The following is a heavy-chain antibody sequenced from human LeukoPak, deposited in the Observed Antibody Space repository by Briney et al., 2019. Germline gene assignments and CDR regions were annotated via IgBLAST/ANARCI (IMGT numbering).Heavy chain of an antibody. D-gene: IGHD2-21*02. Sequence: ASVKVSCKASGYTFTSYGISWVRQAPGQGLEWMGWISAYNGNTNYAQKLQGRVTMTRNTSISTAYMELSSLRSEDTAVYYCARVEEAYCGGDCYLDYWGQGTLVTVSS. CDR2: ISAYNGNT. V-gene: IGHV1-18*01. CDR3: ARVEEAYCGGDCYLDY. J-gene: IGHJ4*02. CDR1: GYTFTSYG.